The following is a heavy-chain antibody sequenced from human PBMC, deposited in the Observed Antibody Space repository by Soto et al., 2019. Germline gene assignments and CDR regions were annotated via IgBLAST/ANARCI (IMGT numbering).Heavy chain of an antibody. J-gene: IGHJ4*02. D-gene: IGHD6-6*01. CDR2: VNTYNGNP. V-gene: IGHV1-18*01. CDR1: GYTFTNYA. CDR3: ARDSQYSTDWQRFDS. Sequence: QVQLVQSGVEVKKPGASVKVSCKASGYTFTNYAISWVRQAPGRGLEWMGWVNTYNGNPNYAQIFQCRVTMTTDTSTGTAYMELRSLKSDDSAVYYCARDSQYSTDWQRFDSWGQGTLVTVSS.